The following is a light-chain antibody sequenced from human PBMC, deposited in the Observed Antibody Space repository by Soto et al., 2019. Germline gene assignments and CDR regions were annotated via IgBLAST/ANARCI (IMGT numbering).Light chain of an antibody. V-gene: IGKV3-11*01. CDR1: QSVNDY. CDR3: QHRGRWPRT. Sequence: EIVLTQSPATLSLSPGERATLSCRASQSVNDYLAWYQQEPGQAPRLLIYGASNRATGIPVRFSGSGSGTDFTLTIISLEPEDFAVYYCQHRGRWPRTFGQGTKLEIK. CDR2: GAS. J-gene: IGKJ2*01.